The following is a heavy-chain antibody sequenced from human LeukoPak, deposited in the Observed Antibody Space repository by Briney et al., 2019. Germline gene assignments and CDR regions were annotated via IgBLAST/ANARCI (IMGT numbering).Heavy chain of an antibody. CDR3: ATNDGYNYYFDY. J-gene: IGHJ4*02. Sequence: GGSLRLSCAASGFTFSSYAMNWVRQAPGKGLEWVSAISGSGGSTYYADSVKGRFTISRDNAKNSLYLQMNSLRAEDTAVYYCATNDGYNYYFDYWGQGTLVTVSS. CDR1: GFTFSSYA. CDR2: ISGSGGST. V-gene: IGHV3-23*01. D-gene: IGHD5-24*01.